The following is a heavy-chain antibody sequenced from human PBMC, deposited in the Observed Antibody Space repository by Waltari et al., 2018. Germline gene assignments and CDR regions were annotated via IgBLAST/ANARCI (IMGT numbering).Heavy chain of an antibody. CDR1: GGSFSGYY. CDR3: ARERRRGGGLRLDY. CDR2: INHSGST. Sequence: QVQLQQWGAGLLKPSETLSLTCAVYGGSFSGYYWSWIRHPPGKGLEWIGEINHSGSTNYNPSLKSRVTISVDTSKNQFSLKLSSVTAADTAVYYCARERRRGGGLRLDYWGQGTLVTVSS. J-gene: IGHJ4*02. D-gene: IGHD5-12*01. V-gene: IGHV4-34*01.